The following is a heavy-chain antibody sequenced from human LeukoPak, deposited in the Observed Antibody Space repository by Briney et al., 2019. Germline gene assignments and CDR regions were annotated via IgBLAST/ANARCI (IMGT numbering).Heavy chain of an antibody. V-gene: IGHV3-48*03. D-gene: IGHD2-2*01. CDR2: ISSNGSTI. CDR3: ARYPDQTIPYYYYYGMDV. CDR1: GFTFSSYE. J-gene: IGHJ6*02. Sequence: GGSLRLSCAASGFTFSSYEMNWVRQAPGKGLEWVSYISSNGSTIYYADSVKGRFTISRDNAKNSLYLQMNSLRAEDTAVYYCARYPDQTIPYYYYYGMDVWGQGTTVTVSS.